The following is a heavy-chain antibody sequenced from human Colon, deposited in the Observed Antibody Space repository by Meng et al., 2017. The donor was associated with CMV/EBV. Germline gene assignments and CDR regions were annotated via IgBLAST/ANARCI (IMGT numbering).Heavy chain of an antibody. Sequence: ASVTVSCKASGYTFSAYSMHWVRQAPGQGLQWMGWVNPTSGDTKYAQELQGRVSMTTDSSINTAYMELTSLRSDDTAVYYCAREVVGATWFDFWGQGTLVTVSS. D-gene: IGHD1-26*01. J-gene: IGHJ4*02. CDR3: AREVVGATWFDF. V-gene: IGHV1-2*02. CDR2: VNPTSGDT. CDR1: GYTFSAYS.